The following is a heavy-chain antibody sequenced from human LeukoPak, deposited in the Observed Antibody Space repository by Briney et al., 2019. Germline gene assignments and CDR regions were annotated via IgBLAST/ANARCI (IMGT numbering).Heavy chain of an antibody. J-gene: IGHJ4*02. CDR2: ITGGHGAT. CDR1: GFNFNTYT. D-gene: IGHD1-1*01. V-gene: IGHV3-23*01. Sequence: GGSLRLSCSASGFNFNTYTLTWVRQAPGKRPEWLSAITGGHGATYYADSVTGRFTISRDYSRNTVYLHTSALRAEDTAVYYCARDRSTDAISEYWGQGTLVAVSS. CDR3: ARDRSTDAISEY.